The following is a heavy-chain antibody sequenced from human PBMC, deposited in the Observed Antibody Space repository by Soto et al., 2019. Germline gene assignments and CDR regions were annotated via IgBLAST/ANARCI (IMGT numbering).Heavy chain of an antibody. CDR3: ARGGGSPSQNHAFDS. D-gene: IGHD6-19*01. V-gene: IGHV4-59*11. Sequence: QVQLQESGPGLVKPSETLSLTCSVSGVSTSNHYWTWIRKPPGQGPEWIGCIYYRGTTNYNASFNSRVTIQGDSSRNQFSLKLTPAPTGDPAVYYCARGGGSPSQNHAFDSGGQGILVPVSS. J-gene: IGHJ4*02. CDR1: GVSTSNHY. CDR2: IYYRGTT.